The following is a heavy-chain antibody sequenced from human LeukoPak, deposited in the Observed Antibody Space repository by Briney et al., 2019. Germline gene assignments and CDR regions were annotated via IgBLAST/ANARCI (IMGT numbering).Heavy chain of an antibody. Sequence: GGSLRLSCAASGFTFSSYAMSWVRQAPGKGLEWVANINKDGGEKYYVDSVKGRFTISRDNAKNSLYLQMNSLRADDTAVYYCVKDSPPRYSGSPPAYWGQGTLVTVSS. CDR1: GFTFSSYA. CDR3: VKDSPPRYSGSPPAY. V-gene: IGHV3-7*03. D-gene: IGHD1-26*01. J-gene: IGHJ4*02. CDR2: INKDGGEK.